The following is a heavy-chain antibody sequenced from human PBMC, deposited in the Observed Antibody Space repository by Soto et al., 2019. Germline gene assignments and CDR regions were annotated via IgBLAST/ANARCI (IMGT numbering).Heavy chain of an antibody. CDR1: GGTFSSYT. Sequence: SVKVCCKASGGTFSSYTISWVRQAHKQGLEWMGRIIPILGIANYAQKFQGRVTITADESTSTAYMELSSLRSEDTAVYYCARDSESRITIFGVVISYYYYGMDVWGQGTTVTVSS. J-gene: IGHJ6*02. D-gene: IGHD3-3*01. CDR2: IIPILGIA. V-gene: IGHV1-69*04. CDR3: ARDSESRITIFGVVISYYYYGMDV.